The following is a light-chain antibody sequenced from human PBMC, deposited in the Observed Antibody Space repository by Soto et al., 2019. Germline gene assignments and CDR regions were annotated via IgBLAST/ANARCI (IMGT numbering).Light chain of an antibody. J-gene: IGKJ1*01. Sequence: DIQMTQSPSTLSASVGDRVTITCRASQDIGTWLAWYQQKPEKAPKVLIYRASNLESGVPSRFGGSGSGTDFTLTISSLQSEDFAVYYCQQYNNWPWTFGQGTKVDIK. CDR3: QQYNNWPWT. V-gene: IGKV1-5*03. CDR2: RAS. CDR1: QDIGTW.